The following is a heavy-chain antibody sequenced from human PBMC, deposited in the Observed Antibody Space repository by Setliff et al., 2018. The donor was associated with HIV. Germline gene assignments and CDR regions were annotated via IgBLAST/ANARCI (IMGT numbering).Heavy chain of an antibody. Sequence: ASVKVSCKASGYTFTSYAMHWVRQAPGQRLEWMGWNHAGNGYTKYSQKFQGRVTFTRDTSASAAYMDLSSLRSEDTAVYYCARIWGIPPLYYFDYWGQGTRVTVSS. D-gene: IGHD3-16*01. CDR1: GYTFTSYA. CDR2: NHAGNGYT. V-gene: IGHV1-3*01. CDR3: ARIWGIPPLYYFDY. J-gene: IGHJ4*02.